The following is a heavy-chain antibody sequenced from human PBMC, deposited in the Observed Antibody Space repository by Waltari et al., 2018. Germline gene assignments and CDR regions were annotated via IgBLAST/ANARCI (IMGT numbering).Heavy chain of an antibody. Sequence: EVRLVESGGGLVQPGGSLRLSCAASGFTFRSYWMTWVRQAPGKGLLWVANINQDGTEKYYVASVKGRFTISRDNAKNSLYLQISSLRAEDTAVYYCARSGNLWFGESYSDYWGQGTLVTVSS. V-gene: IGHV3-7*01. J-gene: IGHJ4*02. CDR2: INQDGTEK. CDR3: ARSGNLWFGESYSDY. D-gene: IGHD3-10*01. CDR1: GFTFRSYW.